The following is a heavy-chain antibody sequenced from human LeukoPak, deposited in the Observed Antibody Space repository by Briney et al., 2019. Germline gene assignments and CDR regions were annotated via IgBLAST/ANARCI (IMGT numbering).Heavy chain of an antibody. D-gene: IGHD3-10*01. CDR1: GDIFRTFA. CDR3: AKSPALWLEETGTAFDI. CDR2: VSTISST. J-gene: IGHJ3*02. Sequence: GSLRLSFAASGDIFRTFAMSWVRPAPGRGLEWVSGVSTISSTFYAHSVKGRFTISRDNSKNTLYLQMNSLRAEDTAVYYCAKSPALWLEETGTAFDIWGRGTMVTVSS. V-gene: IGHV3-23*01.